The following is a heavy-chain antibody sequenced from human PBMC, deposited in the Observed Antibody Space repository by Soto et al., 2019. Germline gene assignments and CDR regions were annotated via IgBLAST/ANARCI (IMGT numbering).Heavy chain of an antibody. CDR2: IIPITATA. V-gene: IGHV1-69*01. D-gene: IGHD2-2*01. CDR3: ARSQGSSTSLEIYYYYYYGMDV. CDR1: GGTFGSYA. J-gene: IGHJ6*02. Sequence: QVQLVQSGAEVKKPGSSVKVSCKASGGTFGSYAISWVRQAPGQGLEWMGGIIPITATANYAQKFQGRVTITADESTSQASMQLSSLRSEDTAVYYCARSQGSSTSLEIYYYYYYGMDVWGQGTTVTVSS.